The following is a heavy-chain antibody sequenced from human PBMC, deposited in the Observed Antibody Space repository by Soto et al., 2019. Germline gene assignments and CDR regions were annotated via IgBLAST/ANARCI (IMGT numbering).Heavy chain of an antibody. CDR1: GGTFSSYA. D-gene: IGHD4-17*01. Sequence: SVKVSCKASGGTFSSYAISWVRQAPGQGLEWMGGIIPIFGTANYAQKFQGRVTITADESTSTAYMELSSLRSEDTAVYYCARGPYDYLNWFDPWGQGTLVTVSS. J-gene: IGHJ5*02. CDR2: IIPIFGTA. V-gene: IGHV1-69*13. CDR3: ARGPYDYLNWFDP.